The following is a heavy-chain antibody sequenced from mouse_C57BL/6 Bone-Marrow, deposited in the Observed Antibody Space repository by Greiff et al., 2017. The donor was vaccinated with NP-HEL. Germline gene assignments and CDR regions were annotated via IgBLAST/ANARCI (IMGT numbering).Heavy chain of an antibody. J-gene: IGHJ2*01. CDR3: ARDYYGSSYYFDY. D-gene: IGHD1-1*01. V-gene: IGHV5-6*01. Sequence: EVQLVESGGDLVKPGGSLKLSCAASGFTFSSYGMSWVRQTPDKRLEWVATISSGGSYTYYPDSVKGPFTITRDNTKNTLYLQMSSLKSEDTAMYYCARDYYGSSYYFDYWGQGTTLPVSS. CDR1: GFTFSSYG. CDR2: ISSGGSYT.